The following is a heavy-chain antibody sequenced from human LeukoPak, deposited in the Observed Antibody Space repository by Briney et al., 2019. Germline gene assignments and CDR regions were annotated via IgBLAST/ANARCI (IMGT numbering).Heavy chain of an antibody. CDR2: IIPILRIS. CDR3: ARRGLRLGEPNWFDP. V-gene: IGHV1-69*10. J-gene: IGHJ5*02. Sequence: SAKVSCKASGDTFRNYAFSWARQAPGQGLEWMGEIIPILRISNNAQKFQGRVTITTDESTSTAYMDLRSLRSDDTAVYYCARRGLRLGEPNWFDPWGQGTLVTVSS. D-gene: IGHD3-16*01. CDR1: GDTFRNYA.